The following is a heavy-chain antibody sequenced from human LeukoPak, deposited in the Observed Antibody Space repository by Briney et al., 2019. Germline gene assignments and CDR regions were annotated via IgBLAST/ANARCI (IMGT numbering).Heavy chain of an antibody. CDR1: RHIFHSQW. CDR3: ARRGDSDFRID. CDR2: IYPGDSDT. D-gene: IGHD2-21*02. J-gene: IGHJ4*02. Sequence: GESLKISCKGPRHIFHSQWIGWVRQMPGKGLEWMGIIYPGDSDTRYSPSFQGQVTISADKSISTAYLQWNSLEASDSAIYYCARRGDSDFRIDWGQGTLVTVSS. V-gene: IGHV5-51*01.